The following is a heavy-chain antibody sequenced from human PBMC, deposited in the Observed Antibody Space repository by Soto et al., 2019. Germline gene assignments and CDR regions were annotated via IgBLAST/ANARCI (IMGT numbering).Heavy chain of an antibody. CDR3: ARDLSGGNYYYHGLDV. D-gene: IGHD1-1*01. J-gene: IGHJ6*02. CDR1: GFPFSNFD. Sequence: GGSLRLSCAASGFPFSNFDMNWVRQAPGKGLEWFSSITSNSIYIYYADSVKGRFTVSRDNAKNSLYLHMDSLRAEDTAVYYCARDLSGGNYYYHGLDVWGQGTTVTVSS. CDR2: ITSNSIYI. V-gene: IGHV3-21*01.